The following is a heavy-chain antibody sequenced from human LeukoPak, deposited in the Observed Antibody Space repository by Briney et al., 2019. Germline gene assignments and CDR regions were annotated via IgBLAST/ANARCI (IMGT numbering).Heavy chain of an antibody. CDR3: AKAYSGSYFASH. CDR2: ISGSGGST. CDR1: GFTFSSYA. D-gene: IGHD1-26*01. Sequence: PGGSLRLSCAASGFTFSSYAMSWVRQAPGKGLEWVSAISGSGGSTYYADSVKGRFTITRDNSKNTLYLQMNSLSAEDTAVYYCAKAYSGSYFASHWGQGTLVTVSS. V-gene: IGHV3-23*01. J-gene: IGHJ1*01.